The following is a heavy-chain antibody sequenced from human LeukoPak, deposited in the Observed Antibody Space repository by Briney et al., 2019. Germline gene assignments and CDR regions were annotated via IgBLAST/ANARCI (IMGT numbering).Heavy chain of an antibody. D-gene: IGHD3-22*01. CDR2: IIPIFGTA. CDR1: GGTFSSYA. CDR3: ARVPSYYDSSVYFDY. Sequence: EASVKVSCKASGGTFSSYAISWVRQAPGQGLEWMGGIIPIFGTANYAQKFQGRVTITADESTSTAYMELSSLRSEDTAVYYCARVPSYYDSSVYFDYWGQGTLVTVSS. V-gene: IGHV1-69*13. J-gene: IGHJ4*02.